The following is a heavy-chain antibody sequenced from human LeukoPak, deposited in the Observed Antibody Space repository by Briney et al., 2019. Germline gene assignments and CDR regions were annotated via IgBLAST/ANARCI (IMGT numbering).Heavy chain of an antibody. J-gene: IGHJ4*02. CDR2: IIPIFGTA. D-gene: IGHD2-2*01. CDR1: GGTFSSYA. V-gene: IGHV1-69*13. CDR3: ARDRGYCSSTSCYQWESPGDY. Sequence: ASVKVSCKASGGTFSSYAISWVRQAPGQGLEWMGGIIPIFGTANYAQKFQGRVTITADESTSTAYMELSSLRSEDTAVYYCARDRGYCSSTSCYQWESPGDYWGQGTLVTVSS.